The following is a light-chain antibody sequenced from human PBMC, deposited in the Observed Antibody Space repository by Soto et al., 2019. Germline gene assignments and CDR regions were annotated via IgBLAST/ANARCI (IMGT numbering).Light chain of an antibody. CDR3: CSYAGSSTFVV. CDR2: EGS. V-gene: IGLV2-23*03. J-gene: IGLJ3*02. Sequence: QSALTQPASVSGSPGQSITISCTGTSSDVGSYNLVSWYQQHPGKAPKLMIYEGSKRPSGVSNRFSGSKSGNTAYLTISGLQAEEEADYYCCSYAGSSTFVVFGGGTKLTVL. CDR1: SSDVGSYNL.